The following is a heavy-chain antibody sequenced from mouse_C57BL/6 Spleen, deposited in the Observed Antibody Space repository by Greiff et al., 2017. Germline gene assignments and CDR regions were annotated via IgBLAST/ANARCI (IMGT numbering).Heavy chain of an antibody. CDR3: ARERTYYGSSYGYFDV. CDR1: GYTFTSYG. Sequence: VKLQESGAELARPGASVKLSCKASGYTFTSYGISWVKQRTGQGLEWIGEIYPRSGNTYYNEKFKGKATLTADKSSSTAYMELRSLTSEDSAVYFCARERTYYGSSYGYFDVWGTGTTVTVSS. D-gene: IGHD1-1*01. J-gene: IGHJ1*03. CDR2: IYPRSGNT. V-gene: IGHV1-81*01.